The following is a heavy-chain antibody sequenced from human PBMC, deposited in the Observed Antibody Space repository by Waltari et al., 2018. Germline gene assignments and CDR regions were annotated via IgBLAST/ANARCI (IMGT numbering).Heavy chain of an antibody. CDR3: AKGVDSGWSYYFDY. CDR2: ISASGGST. Sequence: EVQLLESGGGLVQPGGSLRLSCAGSGFIFSNYIINWVRQAPGKGLEWVSAISASGGSTYDADSVNGRFTISRDNSKNTLYLQMNSLRAEDTAIYYCAKGVDSGWSYYFDYWGQGTLATVSS. J-gene: IGHJ4*02. D-gene: IGHD6-19*01. CDR1: GFIFSNYI. V-gene: IGHV3-23*01.